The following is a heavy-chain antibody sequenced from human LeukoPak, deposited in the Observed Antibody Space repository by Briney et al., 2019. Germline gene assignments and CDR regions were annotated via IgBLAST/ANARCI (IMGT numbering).Heavy chain of an antibody. D-gene: IGHD3-10*01. CDR3: ATYGSGSYLDAFDI. J-gene: IGHJ3*02. V-gene: IGHV3-53*01. CDR1: GFTVSSNY. Sequence: GGSLRLSCAASGFTVSSNYMNWVRQAPGKGLDWVSVIYSGGATYYADSVMGRFTISRDNSKNTLYLQMNSLRAEDTAVYYCATYGSGSYLDAFDIWGQGTMVTVSS. CDR2: IYSGGAT.